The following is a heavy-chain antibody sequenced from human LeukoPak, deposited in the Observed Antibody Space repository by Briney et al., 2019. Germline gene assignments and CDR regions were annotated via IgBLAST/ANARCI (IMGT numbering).Heavy chain of an antibody. CDR2: INPNSGGT. J-gene: IGHJ4*02. CDR3: ARAQVSSIVARPGY. Sequence: GASVKVSCKASGYTFTGYYMHWVRQAPGQGLEWMGWINPNSGGTNYAQKFQGRVTMTRDTSISTAYMELSRLRSDDTAVYYCARAQVSSIVARPGYWGQGTLVTVSS. D-gene: IGHD6-6*01. CDR1: GYTFTGYY. V-gene: IGHV1-2*02.